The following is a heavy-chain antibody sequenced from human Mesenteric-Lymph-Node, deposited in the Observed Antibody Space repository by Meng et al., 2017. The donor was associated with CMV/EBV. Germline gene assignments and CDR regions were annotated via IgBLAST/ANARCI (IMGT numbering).Heavy chain of an antibody. CDR2: IYWNDDK. Sequence: CTFSGFSLSTSGVGVGGIRQPPGKALEWLALIYWNDDKRYSPSLKRRLTITKDTSKNQVVLTMTNMDPVDTATYYCAHSDIWLQYFDYWGQGTLVTVSS. D-gene: IGHD5-24*01. J-gene: IGHJ4*02. CDR3: AHSDIWLQYFDY. CDR1: GFSLSTSGVG. V-gene: IGHV2-5*01.